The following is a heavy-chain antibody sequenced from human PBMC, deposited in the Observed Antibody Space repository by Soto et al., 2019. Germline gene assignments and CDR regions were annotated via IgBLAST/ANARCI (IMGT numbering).Heavy chain of an antibody. D-gene: IGHD2-15*01. V-gene: IGHV4-34*01. CDR2: IKDGGST. Sequence: QVQLQQWGAGLLKPSETLSLTCAVNGGSFTGYYWSWVRQPPGKGLEWIGEIKDGGSTNYSPSLRSRVTISADRSKKQFSLKVTSVTDADTAVYYCARGQEGVVATHWDQGTLVTVSS. J-gene: IGHJ4*02. CDR1: GGSFTGYY. CDR3: ARGQEGVVATH.